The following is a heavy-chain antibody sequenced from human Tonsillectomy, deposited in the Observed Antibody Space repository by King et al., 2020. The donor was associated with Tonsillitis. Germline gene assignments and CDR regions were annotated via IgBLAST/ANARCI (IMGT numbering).Heavy chain of an antibody. D-gene: IGHD3-22*01. CDR1: GFTFSNYG. V-gene: IGHV3-30*18. Sequence: VQLVESGGGVVQPGRSLRLSCAASGFTFSNYGMHWVRQTPGKGLEWVAVISYDGTNKYYADSVKGRFTISRDNSKNTLYLQVNSLRAEDTAVYFCAKISSGYAMEYWGQRTLVTVSS. CDR2: ISYDGTNK. J-gene: IGHJ4*02. CDR3: AKISSGYAMEY.